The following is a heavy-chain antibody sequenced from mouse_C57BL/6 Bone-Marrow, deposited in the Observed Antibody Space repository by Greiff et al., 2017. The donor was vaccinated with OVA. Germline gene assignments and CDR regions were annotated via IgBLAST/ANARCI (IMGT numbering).Heavy chain of an antibody. V-gene: IGHV1-69*01. CDR2: IDPSDSYT. D-gene: IGHD1-1*01. CDR1: GYTFTSYW. J-gene: IGHJ2*01. Sequence: QVQLQQPGAELVMPGASVKLSCKASGYTFTSYWMHWVKQRPGQGLEWIGEIDPSDSYTNYNQKFKGKSTLTVDKSSSTAYMQLSSLTSEDSAVYYWARNHYYGSSLYFDYRGQGTTLTVSS. CDR3: ARNHYYGSSLYFDY.